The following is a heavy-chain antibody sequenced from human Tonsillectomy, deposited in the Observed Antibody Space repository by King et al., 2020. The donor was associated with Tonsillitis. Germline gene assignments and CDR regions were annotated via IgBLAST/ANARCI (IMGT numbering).Heavy chain of an antibody. J-gene: IGHJ6*02. Sequence: VQLVESGGGLVQPGGSLRLSCAASGFTFSSYSMNWVRQAPGKGLEWVSYISSSSSTIYHADSVKGRFTISRDNAKNSLYLQMNSLRDEDTAVYYCARDKLGPNSGWYYYYGMDVWGQGTTVTVSS. CDR1: GFTFSSYS. D-gene: IGHD6-19*01. CDR3: ARDKLGPNSGWYYYYGMDV. V-gene: IGHV3-48*02. CDR2: ISSSSSTI.